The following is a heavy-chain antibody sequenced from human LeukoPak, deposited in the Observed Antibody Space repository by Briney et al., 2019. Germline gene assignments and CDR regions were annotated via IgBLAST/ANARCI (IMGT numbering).Heavy chain of an antibody. CDR2: IKEDGARE. J-gene: IGHJ5*02. CDR1: GFNFGSYW. V-gene: IGHV3-7*01. CDR3: ARDGWGNVLDL. D-gene: IGHD2-8*02. Sequence: GGSLRLSCAASGFNFGSYWMSWVRQAPGKGLEWVAHIKEDGARESYVDSVKGRFTISRDNAKNALYLQMNNLRAEDTALYFCARDGWGNVLDLWGQGTLVTVSS.